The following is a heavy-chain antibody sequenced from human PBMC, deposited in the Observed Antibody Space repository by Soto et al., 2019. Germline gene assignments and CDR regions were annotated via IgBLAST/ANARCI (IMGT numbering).Heavy chain of an antibody. J-gene: IGHJ6*02. CDR2: IVVGSGNT. Sequence: SVKVSCKASGFTFTSSAVQWVRQARGQRLEWIGWIVVGSGNTNYAQKFQGRVTITRDMSTSTAYMELSSLRSEDTAVYYCAAGGGDGYNYYYYYGMDVWGQGTTVTVSS. D-gene: IGHD2-21*01. CDR3: AAGGGDGYNYYYYYGMDV. CDR1: GFTFTSSA. V-gene: IGHV1-58*01.